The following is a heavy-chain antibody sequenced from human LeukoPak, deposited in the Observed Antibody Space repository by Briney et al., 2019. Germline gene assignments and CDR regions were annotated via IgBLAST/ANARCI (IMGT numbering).Heavy chain of an antibody. CDR2: IRYDGSNK. CDR3: AKFGVPRRENSSGWYGFDY. Sequence: QPGGSLRLSCAASGFTFSSYGMHWVRQAPGKGLEWVAFIRYDGSNKYYADSVKGRFTISRDNSKNTLYLQMNSLRAEDTAVYYCAKFGVPRRENSSGWYGFDYWGQGTLVTVSS. D-gene: IGHD6-19*01. V-gene: IGHV3-30*02. CDR1: GFTFSSYG. J-gene: IGHJ4*02.